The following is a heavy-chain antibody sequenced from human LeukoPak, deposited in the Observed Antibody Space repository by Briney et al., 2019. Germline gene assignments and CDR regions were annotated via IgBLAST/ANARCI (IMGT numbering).Heavy chain of an antibody. CDR3: ARGLGAHSPHYDYVWGSHRYTGGFDY. CDR2: INHSGST. D-gene: IGHD3-16*02. V-gene: IGHV4-39*07. CDR1: GGSISSSSYY. J-gene: IGHJ4*02. Sequence: KPSETLSLTCTVSGGSISSSSYYWGWIRQPPGKGLEWIGEINHSGSTNYNPSLQSRVTISVDTSKNQFSLKLSFVTAADTAVYYCARGLGAHSPHYDYVWGSHRYTGGFDYWGQGTLVTVSS.